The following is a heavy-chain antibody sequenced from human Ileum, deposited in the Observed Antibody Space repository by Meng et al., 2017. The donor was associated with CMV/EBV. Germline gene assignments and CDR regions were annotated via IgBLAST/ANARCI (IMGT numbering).Heavy chain of an antibody. CDR2: MYYDGSQ. Sequence: SGGSLSSSSNYWGWVRQPPGKGLEWIGNMYYDGSQYYNPSLKSRVSIFADLSRNQFSLRLASVSAADTAMYYCAFMRGQPRRNYFDFWGPGTLVTVSS. D-gene: IGHD1-14*01. CDR1: GGSLSSSSNY. CDR3: AFMRGQPRRNYFDF. V-gene: IGHV4-39*07. J-gene: IGHJ5*01.